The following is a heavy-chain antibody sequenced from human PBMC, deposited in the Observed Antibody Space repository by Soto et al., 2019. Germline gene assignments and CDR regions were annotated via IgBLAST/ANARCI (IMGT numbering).Heavy chain of an antibody. D-gene: IGHD2-2*02. Sequence: GGSLRLSCAASGFTFSSYAMHWVRQAPGKGLEWVAVIPYDGSNKYYADSVKGRFTISRDNSKNTLYLQMNSLRAEDTAVYYCAREVVVPAAILDYYYYGMDVWGQGTTVTVSS. CDR3: AREVVVPAAILDYYYYGMDV. J-gene: IGHJ6*02. CDR1: GFTFSSYA. V-gene: IGHV3-30-3*01. CDR2: IPYDGSNK.